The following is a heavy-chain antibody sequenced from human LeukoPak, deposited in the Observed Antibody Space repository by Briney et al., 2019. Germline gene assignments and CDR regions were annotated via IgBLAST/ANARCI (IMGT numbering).Heavy chain of an antibody. CDR2: ISGSGGST. CDR3: AVWGGSSSGAFDI. D-gene: IGHD1-26*01. J-gene: IGHJ3*02. CDR1: GFTFSSYA. Sequence: PRGSLRLSCAASGFTFSSYAMSWVRQAPGKGLEWVSAISGSGGSTYYADSVKGRFTISRDNSKNTLYLQMNSLRAEDTAVYYCAVWGGSSSGAFDIWGQGTMVTVSS. V-gene: IGHV3-23*01.